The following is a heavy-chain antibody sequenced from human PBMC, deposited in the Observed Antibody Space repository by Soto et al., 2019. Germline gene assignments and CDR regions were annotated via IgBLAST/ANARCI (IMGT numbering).Heavy chain of an antibody. Sequence: QVQLVQSGAEVKKPGSSVKVSCKASGGTFSSYAISWVRQAPGQGLEWMGGIIPIFGTANYAQKFQGRVTITADESTSTAYMELSSLRSEDTAVYYCARDRARTYSSGWYYFDYWGQGTLVTVSS. J-gene: IGHJ4*02. CDR1: GGTFSSYA. V-gene: IGHV1-69*12. D-gene: IGHD6-19*01. CDR3: ARDRARTYSSGWYYFDY. CDR2: IIPIFGTA.